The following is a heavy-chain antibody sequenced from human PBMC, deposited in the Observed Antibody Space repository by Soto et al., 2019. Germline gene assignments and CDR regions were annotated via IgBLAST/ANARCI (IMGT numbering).Heavy chain of an antibody. CDR2: IYSGGNT. CDR3: ARWATTGY. J-gene: IGHJ4*02. D-gene: IGHD1-1*01. V-gene: IGHV3-53*01. Sequence: EVQLVESGGGLIQPGGSLRLSCAASGFTVSSNYMSWVRQAPGKGLEWVAVIYSGGNTYYTDSVKGRVTISRDNSKNTQYLQKKTVKAEGSAVYCCARWATTGYWGQGTLV. CDR1: GFTVSSNY.